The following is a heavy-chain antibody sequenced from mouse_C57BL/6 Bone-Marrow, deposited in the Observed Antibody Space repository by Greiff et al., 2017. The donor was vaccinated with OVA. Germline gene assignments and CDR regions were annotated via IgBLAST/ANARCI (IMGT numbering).Heavy chain of an antibody. CDR3: ARDDGYFHWYFDV. CDR1: GYTFTSYG. V-gene: IGHV1-81*01. D-gene: IGHD2-3*01. Sequence: LQESGAELARPGASVKLSCKASGYTFTSYGISWVKQRTGQGLEWIGEIYPRSGNTYYNEKFKGKATLTADKSSSTAYMELRSLTSEDSAVYFCARDDGYFHWYFDVWGTGTTVTVSS. J-gene: IGHJ1*03. CDR2: IYPRSGNT.